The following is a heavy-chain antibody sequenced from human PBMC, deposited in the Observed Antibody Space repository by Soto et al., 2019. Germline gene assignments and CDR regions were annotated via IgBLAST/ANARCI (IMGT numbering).Heavy chain of an antibody. CDR1: GYSFVNYG. CDR3: VMVDNYVTPTPQDV. Sequence: QVQLVQSGDEVKKPGASVKVSWKPSGYSFVNYGIAWVREAPGQGIEWMGWISPYTGNTHSATKVQGRLTMTTDTSTSTAYMDLGSLTSDDSAVYYCVMVDNYVTPTPQDVWGQGTTVTVSS. J-gene: IGHJ6*02. CDR2: ISPYTGNT. V-gene: IGHV1-18*01. D-gene: IGHD3-16*01.